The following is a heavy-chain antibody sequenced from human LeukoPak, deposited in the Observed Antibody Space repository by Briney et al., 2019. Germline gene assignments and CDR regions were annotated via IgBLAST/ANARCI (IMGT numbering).Heavy chain of an antibody. J-gene: IGHJ2*01. CDR1: GFTFSSYS. CDR2: ISSSSTYI. V-gene: IGHV3-21*01. Sequence: GGSLRLSCAASGFTFSSYSMNWVRQAPGKGLEWVSSISSSSTYIYYADSVKGRFTISRDNAKNSLYLQMNSLRAEDTAVYYCARGPFSYWYFDLWGRGTLVTVSS. CDR3: ARGPFSYWYFDL.